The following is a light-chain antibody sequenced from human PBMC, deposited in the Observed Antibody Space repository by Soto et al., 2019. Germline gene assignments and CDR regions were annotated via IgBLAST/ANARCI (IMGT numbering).Light chain of an antibody. Sequence: EIVMTQSPATLSVSPGERATLSCRASQSVSSNLAWYQQKPGQAPRLLIYDASSRATGIPARFSGSGSGTDFTLTISSLESEDFAVYYCQQHNNWTRTFGEGTKVEIK. CDR3: QQHNNWTRT. V-gene: IGKV3D-15*01. CDR1: QSVSSN. CDR2: DAS. J-gene: IGKJ4*02.